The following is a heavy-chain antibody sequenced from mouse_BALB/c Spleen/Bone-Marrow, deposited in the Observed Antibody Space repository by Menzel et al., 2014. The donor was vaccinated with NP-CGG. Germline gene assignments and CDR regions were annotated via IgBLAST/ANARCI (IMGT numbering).Heavy chain of an antibody. V-gene: IGHV5-4*02. CDR2: ISGGGTYT. J-gene: IGHJ3*01. D-gene: IGHD2-14*01. CDR3: VRDGDYRYAWFSY. Sequence: EVKLVESGGGLVKPGGSLKLSCAASGFTFRDYYMYWVRQTPEKRLEWVATISGGGTYTYYSDSVKGRFTISRDKAKNNLYLQMTNLMSEDTAMYRCVRDGDYRYAWFSYWGQGTLVTVSA. CDR1: GFTFRDYY.